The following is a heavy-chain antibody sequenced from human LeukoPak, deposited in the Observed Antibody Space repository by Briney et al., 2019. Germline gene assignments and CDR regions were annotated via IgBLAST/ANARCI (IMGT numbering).Heavy chain of an antibody. CDR2: IYHSGST. J-gene: IGHJ6*02. CDR1: GGSISSGGYS. CDR3: ARAPGLYYYYGMDV. Sequence: SETLSLTCAVSGGSISSGGYSWGWIRQPPGKGLEWIGYIYHSGSTYYNPSLKSRVTISVDRSKNQFSLKLSSVTAADTAVYYCARAPGLYYYYGMDVWGQGTTVTVSS. V-gene: IGHV4-30-2*01.